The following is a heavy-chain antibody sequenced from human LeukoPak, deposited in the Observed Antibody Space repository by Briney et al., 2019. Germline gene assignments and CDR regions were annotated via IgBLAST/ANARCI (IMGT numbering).Heavy chain of an antibody. D-gene: IGHD2/OR15-2a*01. CDR1: GDSISSGDHY. CDR2: IHYSGST. CDR3: PRGAPKKNSWSFFAY. V-gene: IGHV4-30-4*01. J-gene: IGHJ4*02. Sequence: PSETLSLTCTVSGDSISSGDHYWSWIRQPPGKGLEWIGYIHYSGSTYYNPSLKSRLIMSVDMSKNQFSLSLNSLTAADSAVYYWPRGAPKKNSWSFFAYGAQGTRVTVPS.